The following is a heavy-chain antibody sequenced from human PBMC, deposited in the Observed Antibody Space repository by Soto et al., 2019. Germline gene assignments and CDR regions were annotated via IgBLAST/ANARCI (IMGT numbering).Heavy chain of an antibody. D-gene: IGHD4-17*01. CDR2: INPNSGGT. J-gene: IGHJ6*02. CDR1: GYTFTGYY. CDR3: ATGGRAYGGGYGMDV. Sequence: ASVKVSCKASGYTFTGYYMHWVRQAPGQGLEWMGWINPNSGGTNYAQKFQGWVTMTRDTSISTAYMELSRLRSDDTAVYYCATGGRAYGGGYGMDVWGQGTTVTVSS. V-gene: IGHV1-2*04.